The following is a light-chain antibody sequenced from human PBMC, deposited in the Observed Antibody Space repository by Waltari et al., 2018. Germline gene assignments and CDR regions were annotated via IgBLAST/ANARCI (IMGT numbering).Light chain of an antibody. CDR2: DVN. Sequence: QSALTQPASVSGSPGQSITISCTGTSSDMGAHNFVSSYQKHPGKAPKVMIYDVNHRPSGVSSRFSGSKSGNTASLTISGLQAEDEADYYCSSYTTGSTRYVFGSGTKVTVL. CDR1: SSDMGAHNF. V-gene: IGLV2-14*03. J-gene: IGLJ1*01. CDR3: SSYTTGSTRYV.